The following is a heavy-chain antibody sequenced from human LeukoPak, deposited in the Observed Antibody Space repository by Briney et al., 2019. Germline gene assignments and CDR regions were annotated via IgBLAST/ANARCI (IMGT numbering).Heavy chain of an antibody. V-gene: IGHV1-69*13. CDR3: ARGPPYYDFWSGYSDLWFDP. J-gene: IGHJ5*02. CDR1: GGTFSSYA. Sequence: SVKVSCKASGGTFSSYAISWVRQAPGQGLEWMGGIIPIFGTANYAQKFQGRVTITADESTSTAYMELSRLRSDDTAVYYCARGPPYYDFWSGYSDLWFDPWGQGTLVTVSS. CDR2: IIPIFGTA. D-gene: IGHD3-3*01.